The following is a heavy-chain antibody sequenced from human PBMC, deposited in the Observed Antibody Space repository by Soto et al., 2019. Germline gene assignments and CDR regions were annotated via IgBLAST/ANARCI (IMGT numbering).Heavy chain of an antibody. V-gene: IGHV4-34*01. Sequence: QVQLQQWGAGLLKPSETLSLTCAVYGGSVSSGSYYWSWIRQPPGKGLDWIAEISHSGRIHFNPSLKSRVTISVDTSKTQFSLKMSSVPAADTAIYYCARVERGTATTVVDAFDIWGQGTMVTVSS. CDR1: GGSVSSGSYY. D-gene: IGHD1-1*01. J-gene: IGHJ3*02. CDR2: ISHSGRI. CDR3: ARVERGTATTVVDAFDI.